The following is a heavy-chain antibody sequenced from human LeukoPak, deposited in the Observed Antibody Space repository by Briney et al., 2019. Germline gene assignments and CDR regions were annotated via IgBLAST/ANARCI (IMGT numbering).Heavy chain of an antibody. CDR1: GGPISRYY. CDR3: ARDPNGVNYFDY. CDR2: IYTSGST. J-gene: IGHJ4*02. Sequence: SETLSLTCTVSGGPISRYYWSWIRQPAGKGLEWIGRIYTSGSTNYNPSLKSRVTMSVDTSKNQFSLKLSSVTAADTAVYYCARDPNGVNYFDYWGQGTLVTVSS. V-gene: IGHV4-4*07. D-gene: IGHD3-10*01.